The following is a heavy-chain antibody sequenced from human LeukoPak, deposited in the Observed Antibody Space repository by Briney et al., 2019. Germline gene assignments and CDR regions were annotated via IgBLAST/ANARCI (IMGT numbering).Heavy chain of an antibody. CDR2: INHSGST. V-gene: IGHV4-34*01. D-gene: IGHD3-10*01. Sequence: SETLSLTCAVYGGSFSGYYWSWIRQPPGKGLERIGEINHSGSTNYNPSLKSRVTISVDTSKNQFSPKLSSVTAADTAVYYCARRQYYYGSGSYDPWGQGTLVTVSS. J-gene: IGHJ5*02. CDR1: GGSFSGYY. CDR3: ARRQYYYGSGSYDP.